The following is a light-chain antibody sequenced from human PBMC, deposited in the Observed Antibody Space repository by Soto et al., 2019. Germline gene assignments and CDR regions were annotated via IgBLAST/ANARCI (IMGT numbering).Light chain of an antibody. CDR2: EVT. CDR1: SSDVGGYNY. Sequence: QSALTQSPTASGSPGQSVTISCSGTSSDVGGYNYVSWYQHHPGKAPKLIIYEVTKRPSGVPDRFSGSRSGTTASLTVSGLQAEDEADYYCGSYAGGNTFVFGTGTKLTVL. CDR3: GSYAGGNTFV. V-gene: IGLV2-8*01. J-gene: IGLJ1*01.